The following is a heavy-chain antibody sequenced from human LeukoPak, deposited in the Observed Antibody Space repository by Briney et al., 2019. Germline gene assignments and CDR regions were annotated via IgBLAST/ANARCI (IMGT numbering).Heavy chain of an antibody. CDR2: INKDGRQT. CDR3: ATPLDAPGNY. J-gene: IGHJ4*02. Sequence: GGSLRLSCVVSGFTFSTSWMAWVRQAPGKGLEWLANINKDGRQTYYVDSVKGRFTISRDNAENSLHLQMNSPRAEDTAVYYCATPLDAPGNYWGQGSLVTVSS. V-gene: IGHV3-7*01. CDR1: GFTFSTSW. D-gene: IGHD6-13*01.